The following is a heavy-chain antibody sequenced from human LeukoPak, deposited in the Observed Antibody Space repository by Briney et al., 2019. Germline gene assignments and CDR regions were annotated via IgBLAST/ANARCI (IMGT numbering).Heavy chain of an antibody. CDR1: GYTLTELS. D-gene: IGHD4-17*01. J-gene: IGHJ4*02. CDR2: FDPEDGET. Sequence: ASAKVSCKVSGYTLTELSRNWVRQAPGKGLEWMGGFDPEDGETIYAQKFQGRVTMTEDTSTDTAYMELSSLRSEDTAVYYCATVDYGDYESPVYFDYWGQGTLVTVSS. V-gene: IGHV1-24*01. CDR3: ATVDYGDYESPVYFDY.